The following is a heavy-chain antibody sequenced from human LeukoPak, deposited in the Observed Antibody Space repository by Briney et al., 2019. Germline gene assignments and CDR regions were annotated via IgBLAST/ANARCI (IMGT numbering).Heavy chain of an antibody. V-gene: IGHV1-18*01. CDR2: IRTYNGDT. Sequence: ASAKISCKASGYTFNTYAITWVRQAPGQGLEWMGWIRTYNGDTHYAEKLQGRVTMTTDTSTSTAYMELRSLRSDDTAVYYCARALFGNDRVSFTEFDFWGQGTLVTVSS. CDR3: ARALFGNDRVSFTEFDF. J-gene: IGHJ4*02. D-gene: IGHD1-1*01. CDR1: GYTFNTYA.